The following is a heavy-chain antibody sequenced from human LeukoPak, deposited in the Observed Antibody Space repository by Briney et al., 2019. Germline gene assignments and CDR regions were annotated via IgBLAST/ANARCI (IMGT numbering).Heavy chain of an antibody. CDR3: ARVGYGTIDY. J-gene: IGHJ4*02. Sequence: AGGSLRLSCAASGFTFSSYWMHWVRQAPGKGLVWVSRINGDGSSTSYADSVKGRFTISRDNAKNTLYLQMNSLRAEDTAVYYRARVGYGTIDYWGQGTLVTVSS. V-gene: IGHV3-74*01. CDR1: GFTFSSYW. D-gene: IGHD1/OR15-1a*01. CDR2: INGDGSST.